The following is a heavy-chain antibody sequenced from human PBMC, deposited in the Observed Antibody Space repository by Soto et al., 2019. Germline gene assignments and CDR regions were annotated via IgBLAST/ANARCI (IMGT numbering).Heavy chain of an antibody. CDR3: AGGDYYHSSGYYFYYYTMDV. CDR1: GGSISSSSYY. CDR2: VYYGGST. V-gene: IGHV4-39*01. J-gene: IGHJ6*02. D-gene: IGHD3-22*01. Sequence: SETLSLTCTVSGGSISSSSYYWGWIRQPPGKGLEWIGNVYYGGSTYYNPSLKSRVTISVEASKSQFSLRLSSVTAADTAVYYCAGGDYYHSSGYYFYYYTMDVWGQGTTVTVSS.